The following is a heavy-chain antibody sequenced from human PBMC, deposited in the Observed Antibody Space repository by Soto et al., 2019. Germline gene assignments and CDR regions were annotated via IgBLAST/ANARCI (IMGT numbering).Heavy chain of an antibody. V-gene: IGHV3-23*01. J-gene: IGHJ4*02. D-gene: IGHD1-26*01. CDR1: GFTFAGYA. Sequence: EVQLLESGGGLVQPGGSLRLSCESSGFTFAGYAINWVRQSPGKGLEWVSAMSGSGAKTFYADSVKGRFTISRDNSKNTVYLQMNSLRGDDTAIYFCAKDRGSGNYGVLKDFEYGGQGTLVTVSS. CDR3: AKDRGSGNYGVLKDFEY. CDR2: MSGSGAKT.